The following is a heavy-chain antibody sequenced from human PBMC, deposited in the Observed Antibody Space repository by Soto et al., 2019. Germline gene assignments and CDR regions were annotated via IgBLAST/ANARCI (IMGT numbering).Heavy chain of an antibody. V-gene: IGHV3-30-3*01. Sequence: QVQLVESGGGVVQPGRSLRLSCAASGFTFSSYAMHWVRQAPGKGLEWVAVISYDGSNKYYADSVKGRFTISRDNSKNTLYLQMNSLRAEDTAVYYCARVPSSSGRAHFGYWGQGTLVTVSS. J-gene: IGHJ4*02. CDR1: GFTFSSYA. CDR2: ISYDGSNK. CDR3: ARVPSSSGRAHFGY. D-gene: IGHD2-15*01.